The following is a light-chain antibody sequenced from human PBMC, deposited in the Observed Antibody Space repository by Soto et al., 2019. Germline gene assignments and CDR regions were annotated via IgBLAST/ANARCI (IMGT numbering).Light chain of an antibody. Sequence: ELMMTQSPATLSVAPGERATLSCRASQSISTFLAWYQQKPGQAPRLLIYGASTRATGIPARFSGSGSGTEFTLTISSLQSEDFAVYYCQQYNNWPRTFGQGTKVDI. V-gene: IGKV3-15*01. J-gene: IGKJ1*01. CDR2: GAS. CDR3: QQYNNWPRT. CDR1: QSISTF.